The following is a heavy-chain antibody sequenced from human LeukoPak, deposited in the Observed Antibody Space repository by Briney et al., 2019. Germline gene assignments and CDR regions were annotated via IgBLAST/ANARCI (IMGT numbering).Heavy chain of an antibody. Sequence: ASVKVSCKASGGTFSSYAISWVRQAPGQGLEWMGGIIPIFGTANYAQKFQGRVTITADESTSTAYMELRSLRSEDTAVYYCARVDNRRFDYWGQGTLVTVSS. D-gene: IGHD2-2*03. V-gene: IGHV1-69*13. CDR1: GGTFSSYA. CDR2: IIPIFGTA. CDR3: ARVDNRRFDY. J-gene: IGHJ4*02.